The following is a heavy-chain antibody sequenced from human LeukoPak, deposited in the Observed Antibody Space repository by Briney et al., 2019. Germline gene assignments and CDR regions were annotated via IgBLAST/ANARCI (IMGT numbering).Heavy chain of an antibody. CDR2: ISTGGSTI. J-gene: IGHJ4*02. CDR3: ARSAFGGKAHCLDY. Sequence: GGSLRLSCAASGFTFSSYEMIWVRQAPGKGLEWVSYISTGGSTIYYADSVKGRFTISRDNAKNSLYLQVNSLGAEDTAAYYCARSAFGGKAHCLDYWGQGALVTVSS. D-gene: IGHD3-10*01. CDR1: GFTFSSYE. V-gene: IGHV3-48*03.